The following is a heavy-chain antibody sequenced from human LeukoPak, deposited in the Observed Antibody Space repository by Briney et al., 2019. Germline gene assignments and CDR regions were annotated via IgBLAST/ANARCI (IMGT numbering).Heavy chain of an antibody. CDR2: IWYDGSNK. D-gene: IGHD3-22*01. J-gene: IGHJ4*02. CDR3: ARDPGYYDSSPYY. CDR1: GFTFSSYG. V-gene: IGHV3-33*01. Sequence: PGRSLRLSCAASGFTFSSYGMHWVRQAPGKGLEWVAVIWYDGSNKYYADSVKGRFTISRDNSKNTLYLQMNSLRAEDTAVYYCARDPGYYDSSPYYWGQGTLVTVSS.